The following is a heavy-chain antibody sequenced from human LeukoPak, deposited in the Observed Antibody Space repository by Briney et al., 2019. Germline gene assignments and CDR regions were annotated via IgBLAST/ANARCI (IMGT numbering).Heavy chain of an antibody. CDR1: GFTFSSYD. D-gene: IGHD5-12*01. CDR3: AKAGSGYDLGNWFDP. Sequence: PGGSLRLSCAASGFTFSSYDMSWVRQAPGKGLEWVSAISGSGGSTYYADSVKGRFTISRDNSKNTLYLQMNSLRAEDTAVYYCAKAGSGYDLGNWFDPWGQGTLVTVSS. CDR2: ISGSGGST. J-gene: IGHJ5*02. V-gene: IGHV3-23*01.